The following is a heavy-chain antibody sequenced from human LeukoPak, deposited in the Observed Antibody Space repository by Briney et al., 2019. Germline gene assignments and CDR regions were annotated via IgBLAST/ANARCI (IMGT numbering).Heavy chain of an antibody. CDR2: SSFDGRNK. CDR1: GFNFCNHL. Sequence: GRSLRLSCAASGFNFCNHLVHGVRQAPGKGLEWVAVSSFDGRNKYYADSVKGRFVISGDNSKNTVYLQMNSVRTEDTAAYYCARVGNSRGWHDAFGYFDSWGQGLLVTVSS. V-gene: IGHV3-30*09. D-gene: IGHD6-19*01. CDR3: ARVGNSRGWHDAFGYFDS. J-gene: IGHJ4*02.